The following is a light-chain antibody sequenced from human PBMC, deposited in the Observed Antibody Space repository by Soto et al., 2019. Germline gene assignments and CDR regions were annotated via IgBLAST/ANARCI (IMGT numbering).Light chain of an antibody. J-gene: IGKJ3*01. CDR3: HQYGTAPLT. CDR2: RTS. CDR1: QSISSN. Sequence: ETVMTQSPATLSVSPGERATLSCRASQSISSNLAWYQQKPGQAPRLLMFRTSTRATGVPARFSGSGSGTDFTLTISRLEPEDFSVYYCHQYGTAPLTFGPGTKVDIK. V-gene: IGKV3-15*01.